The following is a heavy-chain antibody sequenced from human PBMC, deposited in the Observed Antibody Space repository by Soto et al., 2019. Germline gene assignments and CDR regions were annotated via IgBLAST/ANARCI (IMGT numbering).Heavy chain of an antibody. CDR1: GGNSNSYS. J-gene: IGHJ4*02. CDR3: ARDWRQMSRGGFFDY. Sequence: QVRLVQSGAEVKKPGSSVKLSCKVSGGNSNSYSIAWVRQAPGQGLQWLGTIVPLSGTPNHAHKFQGRVTITADTSTNTAYLELSSLRYEDTAICYCARDWRQMSRGGFFDYWGQGSLVTISS. D-gene: IGHD3-3*01. V-gene: IGHV1-69*06. CDR2: IVPLSGTP.